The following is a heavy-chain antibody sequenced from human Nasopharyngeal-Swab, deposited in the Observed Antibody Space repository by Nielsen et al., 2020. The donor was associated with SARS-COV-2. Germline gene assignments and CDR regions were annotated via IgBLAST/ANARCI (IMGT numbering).Heavy chain of an antibody. J-gene: IGHJ6*02. Sequence: ESLKISCAASGFTFSSYSMNWVRQAPGKGLEWVSSISSSSSYIYYADSVKGRFTISRDNAKNSLYLQMNSLRAEDTAVYYCARVGDYGDYYYYGMDVWGQGTTVTVSS. CDR2: ISSSSSYI. CDR3: ARVGDYGDYYYYGMDV. V-gene: IGHV3-21*01. CDR1: GFTFSSYS. D-gene: IGHD4-17*01.